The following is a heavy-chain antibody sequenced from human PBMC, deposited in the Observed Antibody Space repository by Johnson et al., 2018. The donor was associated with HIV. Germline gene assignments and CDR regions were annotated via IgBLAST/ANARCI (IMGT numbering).Heavy chain of an antibody. CDR3: AKDKGVWGFDAFDI. CDR2: ISSAGSDK. V-gene: IGHV3-30*18. D-gene: IGHD3-16*01. Sequence: VQLVESGGDVVQPGRSLRLSCAVSGFTFSSFGMHWVRQAPGKGLEWMAVISSAGSDKYYTDSVKGQFTISRDNSKNTLYLQMNSLRAEDTAVYYCAKDKGVWGFDAFDIWGQGTMVTVSS. J-gene: IGHJ3*02. CDR1: GFTFSSFG.